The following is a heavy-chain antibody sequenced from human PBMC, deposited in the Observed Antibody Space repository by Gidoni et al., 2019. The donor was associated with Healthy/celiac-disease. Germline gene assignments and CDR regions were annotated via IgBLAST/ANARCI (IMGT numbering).Heavy chain of an antibody. CDR1: GFSLSTSGVG. V-gene: IGHV2-5*01. D-gene: IGHD3-16*02. CDR2: IYWNDDK. Sequence: QITLKESGPTLVKPTQTLTLTCTFSGFSLSTSGVGVGCIRQPPGKALEWLALIYWNDDKRYSPSLKSRLTITKDTSKNQVVLTMTNMDPVDTATYYCAHSFDAPYDYIWGSYRWGAFDIWGQGTMVTVSS. J-gene: IGHJ3*02. CDR3: AHSFDAPYDYIWGSYRWGAFDI.